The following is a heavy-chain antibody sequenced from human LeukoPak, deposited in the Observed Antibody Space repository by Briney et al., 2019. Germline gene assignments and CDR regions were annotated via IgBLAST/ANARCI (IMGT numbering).Heavy chain of an antibody. J-gene: IGHJ5*01. CDR3: AKDLHDYGNYVGWFDS. CDR2: IYSGGST. Sequence: PGGSLRLSCAASGFTASNNYMSWVRHAPGQGLEWVSVIYSGGSTYYADSVRGRFTISRDNSKTTLFLQMNSLRAEDTAVYYCAKDLHDYGNYVGWFDSWGQGTLVTVSS. V-gene: IGHV3-53*01. CDR1: GFTASNNY. D-gene: IGHD4-11*01.